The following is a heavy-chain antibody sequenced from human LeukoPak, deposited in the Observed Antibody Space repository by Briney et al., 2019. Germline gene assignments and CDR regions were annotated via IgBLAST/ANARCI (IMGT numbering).Heavy chain of an antibody. D-gene: IGHD3-9*01. CDR3: ARLVLRYFDWLSMAGPGHHYYYMDV. CDR2: ISAYNGNT. V-gene: IGHV1-18*04. J-gene: IGHJ6*03. CDR1: GYTFTGYY. Sequence: ASVKVSCKASGYTFTGYYMHWVRQAPGQGLEWMGWISAYNGNTNYAQKLQGRVTMTTDTSTSTAHMELRSLRSDDTAVYYCARLVLRYFDWLSMAGPGHHYYYMDVWGKGTTVTISS.